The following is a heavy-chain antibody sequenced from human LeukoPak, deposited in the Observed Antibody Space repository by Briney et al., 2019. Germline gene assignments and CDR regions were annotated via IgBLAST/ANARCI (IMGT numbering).Heavy chain of an antibody. CDR3: ARLPLRSVTIFGVVKGSPYAFDN. CDR2: INHSGST. J-gene: IGHJ3*02. Sequence: SETLSLTCAVYGGSFSGYYWSWIRQPPGKGLEWIGEINHSGSTNYNPSLKSRVTISVDTSKNQFSLKLSSVTAADTAVYYCARLPLRSVTIFGVVKGSPYAFDNWGQGTMVTVSS. D-gene: IGHD3-3*01. CDR1: GGSFSGYY. V-gene: IGHV4-34*01.